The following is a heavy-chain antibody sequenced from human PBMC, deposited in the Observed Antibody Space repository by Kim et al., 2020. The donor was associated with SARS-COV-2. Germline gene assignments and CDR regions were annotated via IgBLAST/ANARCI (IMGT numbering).Heavy chain of an antibody. Sequence: GGSLRLSCAASGFTFSSYGMHWVRQAPGKGLEWVAVIWYDGSNKYYADSVKGRFTISRDNSKNTLYLQMNSLRAEDTAVYYCARGWDNWNPGGFDPWGQGTLVTVSS. V-gene: IGHV3-33*01. CDR2: IWYDGSNK. CDR3: ARGWDNWNPGGFDP. CDR1: GFTFSSYG. D-gene: IGHD1-20*01. J-gene: IGHJ5*02.